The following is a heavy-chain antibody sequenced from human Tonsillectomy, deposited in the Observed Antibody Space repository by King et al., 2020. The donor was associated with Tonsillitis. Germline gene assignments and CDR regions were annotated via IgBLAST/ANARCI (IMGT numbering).Heavy chain of an antibody. CDR1: GFTFSNYG. CDR2: IAYDASYE. D-gene: IGHD3-16*01. V-gene: IGHV3-30*18. J-gene: IGHJ2*01. Sequence: VQLVESGGGVVQPGRSLRISCAASGFTFSNYGMHWVRQAPGKGLEWVTLIAYDASYENYADSVKGRFAISRDNSKNTLYLEMNSLRVEDTAVYYCAKVGIGLSDWYFDLWGRGTLVTVSS. CDR3: AKVGIGLSDWYFDL.